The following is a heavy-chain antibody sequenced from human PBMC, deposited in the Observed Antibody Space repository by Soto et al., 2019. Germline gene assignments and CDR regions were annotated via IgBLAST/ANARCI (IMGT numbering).Heavy chain of an antibody. CDR2: ISFDGHNQ. CDR3: ARGAPGRRDFYY. Sequence: GGSLRLSCAASGFPFSNYGMHWVRQAPGKGLEWVAVISFDGHNQDYADSVKGRFTISRDNSKSSLYLQMNSLRAEDTAVYFCARGAPGRRDFYYWGQGTLVTVSS. J-gene: IGHJ4*02. V-gene: IGHV3-30*03. CDR1: GFPFSNYG.